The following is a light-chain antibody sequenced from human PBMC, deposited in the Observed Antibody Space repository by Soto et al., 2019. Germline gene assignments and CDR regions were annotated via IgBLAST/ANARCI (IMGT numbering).Light chain of an antibody. V-gene: IGKV1-17*01. CDR1: QGIRND. J-gene: IGKJ2*01. CDR2: GAS. Sequence: DIQMTQSPSSLSASVGDRVTITCRASQGIRNDLAWYQQKPGKAPKRLIYGASSLQNGVPSRFRGSGSGTEFTLTISSLQSEDFATYYCLQHNYNPPTFGQGTKLE. CDR3: LQHNYNPPT.